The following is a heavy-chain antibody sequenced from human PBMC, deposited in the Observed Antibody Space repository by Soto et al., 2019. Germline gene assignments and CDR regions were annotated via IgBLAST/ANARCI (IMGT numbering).Heavy chain of an antibody. Sequence: QVQLVQSGAEVKKPGASVKVSCKASGYTFTTYDMNWVRQATGQGLEWMGWMNPNSGNTDYAQKLQGRVTMTRNTSISTAYMELSSLRSEDTAVYYCARRSTGWSAADYWGQGTLVTVSS. CDR1: GYTFTTYD. D-gene: IGHD6-19*01. V-gene: IGHV1-8*01. J-gene: IGHJ4*02. CDR2: MNPNSGNT. CDR3: ARRSTGWSAADY.